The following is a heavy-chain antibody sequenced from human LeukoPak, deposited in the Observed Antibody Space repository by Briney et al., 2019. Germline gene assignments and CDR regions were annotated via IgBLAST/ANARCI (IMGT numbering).Heavy chain of an antibody. CDR3: ARDFSYDYVWGSYRLDY. J-gene: IGHJ4*02. V-gene: IGHV3-30-3*01. Sequence: GGSLRLSCAASGFTFSSYAMHWVRQAPGKGLEWVAVISYDESNKYYADSVKGRSTISRDNSKNTLYLQMNSLRAEDTAVYYCARDFSYDYVWGSYRLDYWGQGTLVTVSS. CDR1: GFTFSSYA. D-gene: IGHD3-16*02. CDR2: ISYDESNK.